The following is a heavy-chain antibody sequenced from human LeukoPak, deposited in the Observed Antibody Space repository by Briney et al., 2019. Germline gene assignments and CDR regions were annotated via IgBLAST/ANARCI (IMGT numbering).Heavy chain of an antibody. CDR3: ARQGYCSTTSCYGINWFDP. CDR2: VYPGDSDT. Sequence: GESLKISCKASGYSFTTYWIGWVRQMPGKGLEWMGIVYPGDSDTRYSPSFQGQVTISADKSISTAYLQWSSLRASDTATYYCARQGYCSTTSCYGINWFDPWGQGTLVTVSS. D-gene: IGHD2-2*01. J-gene: IGHJ5*02. CDR1: GYSFTTYW. V-gene: IGHV5-51*01.